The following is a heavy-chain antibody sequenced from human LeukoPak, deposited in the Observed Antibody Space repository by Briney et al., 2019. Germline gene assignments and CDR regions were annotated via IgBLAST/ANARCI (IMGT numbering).Heavy chain of an antibody. CDR1: GGSITGYY. CDR2: IHYTGAT. V-gene: IGHV4-34*01. J-gene: IGHJ4*02. Sequence: SETLSLTCAVYGGSITGYYWSWIRQTPGRGLEWVGEIHYTGATSYNPSLRSRATISTDTSKNQFSLRLSSVTATDTAVYYCARGNILTGYCFDFWGQGALVTVSS. CDR3: ARGNILTGYCFDF. D-gene: IGHD3-9*01.